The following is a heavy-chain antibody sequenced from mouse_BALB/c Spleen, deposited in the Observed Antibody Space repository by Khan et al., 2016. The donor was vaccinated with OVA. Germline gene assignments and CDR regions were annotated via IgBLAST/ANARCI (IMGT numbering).Heavy chain of an antibody. D-gene: IGHD2-14*01. CDR2: ISSTGTT. CDR1: GYSITSDYA. CDR3: ARSLYYSYGYALDC. Sequence: VQLKESGPGLVKPSQSLSLTCTVTGYSITSDYAWNWIRQFPGNKLEWMGYISSTGTTNYNPSLKSRISITRDTSKNQFFLQLKSVTTEDTATYYCARSLYYSYGYALDCWGRGTSVTVSS. J-gene: IGHJ4*01. V-gene: IGHV3-2*02.